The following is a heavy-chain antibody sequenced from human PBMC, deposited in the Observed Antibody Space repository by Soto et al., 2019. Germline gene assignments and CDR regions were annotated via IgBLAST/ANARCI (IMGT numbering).Heavy chain of an antibody. Sequence: EVQLVESGGDLVQRGGSLRLSCAASVFPFSSYWMHWVRHTPGKGLDWVARISGDGVTTYYTDSVTGRFTVSSDNAKHTLFMEISGLSTDDTAINYCARQYYGLLTGYYTDYWDQGTMMCVSS. CDR1: VFPFSSYW. CDR2: ISGDGVTT. J-gene: IGHJ4*02. CDR3: ARQYYGLLTGYYTDY. V-gene: IGHV3-74*01. D-gene: IGHD3-9*01.